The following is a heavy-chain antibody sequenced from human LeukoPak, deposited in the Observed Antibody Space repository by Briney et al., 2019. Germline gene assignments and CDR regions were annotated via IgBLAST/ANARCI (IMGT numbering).Heavy chain of an antibody. J-gene: IGHJ4*02. D-gene: IGHD5-18*01. V-gene: IGHV1-2*02. Sequence: GASVKVSCKASGYTFTAYYRHWVRQAPGQGLEWMGWINPNSGGTNYAQKFQGRVTMTRDTSTSTVYMELSSLRSEDTAVYYCARKRGYSYGLDYWGQGSLVTVSS. CDR3: ARKRGYSYGLDY. CDR1: GYTFTAYY. CDR2: INPNSGGT.